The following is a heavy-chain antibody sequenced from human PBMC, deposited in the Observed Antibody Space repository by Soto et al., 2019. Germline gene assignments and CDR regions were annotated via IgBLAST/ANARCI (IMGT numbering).Heavy chain of an antibody. CDR3: ARGAVPAATPHFDY. V-gene: IGHV3-7*05. CDR2: IKQDGSEK. J-gene: IGHJ4*02. CDR1: GFTFSSYW. Sequence: EVQLVESGGGLVQPGGSLRLSCAASGFTFSSYWVSWVRQAPGKGLEWVANIKQDGSEKYYVDSVKGRFTISRDNAQNALYLQMNSLRAEDTAVYYCARGAVPAATPHFDYWGQGPLVTVSS. D-gene: IGHD2-2*01.